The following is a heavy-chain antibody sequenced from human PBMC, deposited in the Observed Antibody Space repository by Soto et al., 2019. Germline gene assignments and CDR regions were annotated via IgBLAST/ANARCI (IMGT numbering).Heavy chain of an antibody. Sequence: QVQLVQSGAEVKKPGASVKVSCKASGYTFTGYYMHWVRQAPGQGLEWMGWINPNSGGTNYAQKFQGGVTMTRDTSISTAYMELSRLRSDDTAVYYCARDFCSSTSCYAAFDIWGQGTMVTVSS. V-gene: IGHV1-2*02. CDR3: ARDFCSSTSCYAAFDI. J-gene: IGHJ3*02. CDR2: INPNSGGT. CDR1: GYTFTGYY. D-gene: IGHD2-2*01.